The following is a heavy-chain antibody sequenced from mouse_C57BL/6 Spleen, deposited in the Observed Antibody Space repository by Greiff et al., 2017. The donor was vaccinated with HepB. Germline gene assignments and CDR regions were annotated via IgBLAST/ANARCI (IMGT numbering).Heavy chain of an antibody. CDR3: ARSDGYYGSSYAY. Sequence: VQLQQPGAELVKPGASVKLSCKASGYTFTSYWMQWVKQRPGQGLEWIGEIDPSDSYTNYNQKFKGKATLTVDTSSSTAYMQLSSLTSEDSAVYYCARSDGYYGSSYAYWGQGTLVTVSA. CDR2: IDPSDSYT. V-gene: IGHV1-50*01. D-gene: IGHD1-1*01. J-gene: IGHJ3*01. CDR1: GYTFTSYW.